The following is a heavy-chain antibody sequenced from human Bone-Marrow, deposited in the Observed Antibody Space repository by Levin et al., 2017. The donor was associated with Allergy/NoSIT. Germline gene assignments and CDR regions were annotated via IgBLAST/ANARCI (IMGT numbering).Heavy chain of an antibody. J-gene: IGHJ4*02. D-gene: IGHD3-10*01. CDR3: AKDLFQAMVRGVIDY. Sequence: LTCAASGFTFSRYGMHWVRQAPGKGLEWLTIISYDGSNKYYADSVEGRFTISRDNSKNTLYLQMNSLRTEDTAVYYCAKDLFQAMVRGVIDYWGQGILVTVSS. CDR1: GFTFSRYG. V-gene: IGHV3-30*18. CDR2: ISYDGSNK.